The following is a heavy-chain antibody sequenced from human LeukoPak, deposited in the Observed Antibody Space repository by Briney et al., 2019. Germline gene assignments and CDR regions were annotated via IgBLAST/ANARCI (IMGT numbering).Heavy chain of an antibody. V-gene: IGHV1-2*02. D-gene: IGHD4-11*01. J-gene: IGHJ4*02. CDR2: INPNSGGT. CDR3: ARVPRSVTDSSD. Sequence: ASVKVSCKAFGYTFTGYYMHWVRQAPGQGLEWMGWINPNSGGTNYAQKFQGRVTMTRDTSISTAYMELSSLRSEDTAVYYCARVPRSVTDSSDWGQGTLVTVSS. CDR1: GYTFTGYY.